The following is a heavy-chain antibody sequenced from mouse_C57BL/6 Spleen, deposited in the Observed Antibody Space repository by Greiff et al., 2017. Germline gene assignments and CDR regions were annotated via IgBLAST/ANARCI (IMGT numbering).Heavy chain of an antibody. CDR2: INYDGSST. V-gene: IGHV5-16*01. CDR3: ARERPIRPPYAMDY. D-gene: IGHD6-5*01. J-gene: IGHJ4*01. CDR1: GFTFSDYY. Sequence: EVQVVESEGGLVQPGSSMKLSCTASGFTFSDYYMAWVRQVPEKGLEWVANINYDGSSTYYLDSLKSRFIISRDNAKNILYLQMSSLKSEDTATYYCARERPIRPPYAMDYWGQGTSVTVSS.